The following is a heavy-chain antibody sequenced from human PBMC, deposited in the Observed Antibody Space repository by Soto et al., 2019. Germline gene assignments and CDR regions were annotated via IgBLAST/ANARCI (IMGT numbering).Heavy chain of an antibody. Sequence: TSETLSLTCTVSGSSISSYYWSWIRQPPGKGLERIGYIYYSGSTNYNPSLKSRITISVDTSKNQFSLKLSSVTAADTALFYCAALRAWELPASNWFDPWGQGTLVTVS. D-gene: IGHD1-26*01. CDR2: IYYSGST. V-gene: IGHV4-59*01. J-gene: IGHJ5*02. CDR1: GSSISSYY. CDR3: AALRAWELPASNWFDP.